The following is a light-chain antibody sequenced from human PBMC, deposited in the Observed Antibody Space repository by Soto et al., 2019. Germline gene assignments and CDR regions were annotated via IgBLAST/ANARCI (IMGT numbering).Light chain of an antibody. J-gene: IGKJ2*01. Sequence: DIVLTQAPATLSLSPGERATLSCSASQSVSDYLAWYQQKPGQAPRLVIHDASHRAPGIPARFSGRGSWTDFTLTISSLEPEDFAVYYCHQRSDWPITFGQGTKLQ. CDR2: DAS. V-gene: IGKV3-11*01. CDR1: QSVSDY. CDR3: HQRSDWPIT.